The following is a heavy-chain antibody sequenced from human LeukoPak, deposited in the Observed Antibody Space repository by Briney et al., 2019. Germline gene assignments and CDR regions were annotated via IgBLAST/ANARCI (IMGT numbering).Heavy chain of an antibody. CDR2: IIPIFGTA. CDR3: ARPTTSFDYYGMDV. V-gene: IGHV1-69*13. D-gene: IGHD4-17*01. J-gene: IGHJ6*02. Sequence: ASVKVSCKASGGTFSSYAISWVRQAPGQGLEWMGGIIPIFGTANYAQKFQGRVTITADESTSTAYMGLSSLRSEDTAVYYCARPTTSFDYYGMDVWGQGTTVTVSS. CDR1: GGTFSSYA.